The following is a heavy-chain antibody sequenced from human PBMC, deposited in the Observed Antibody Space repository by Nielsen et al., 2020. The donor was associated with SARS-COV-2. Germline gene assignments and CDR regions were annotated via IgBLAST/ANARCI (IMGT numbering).Heavy chain of an antibody. J-gene: IGHJ6*02. V-gene: IGHV3-30*18. CDR2: ISYDGSNK. D-gene: IGHD3-10*01. CDR3: TKDVVLWFGEEGYGMDV. Sequence: SLKISCAASGFTFSSYGMHWVRQAPGKGLEWVAVISYDGSNKYYADSVKGRFTISRDNSKNTLYLQMNSLRAEDTAVYYCTKDVVLWFGEEGYGMDVWGQGTTVTVSS. CDR1: GFTFSSYG.